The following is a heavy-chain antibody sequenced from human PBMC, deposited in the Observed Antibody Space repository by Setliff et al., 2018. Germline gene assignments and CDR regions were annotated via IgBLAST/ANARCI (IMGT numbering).Heavy chain of an antibody. CDR3: ARYRVVPAALNWFDP. CDR1: GYTFTSYG. V-gene: IGHV1-18*01. J-gene: IGHJ5*02. CDR2: ISAYNGNT. Sequence: ASLKVSCKASGYTFTSYGISWVRQAPGQGLEWMGWISAYNGNTNYAQKLQGRVTMTTDTSTSTAYMELRSLRSDDTAVYYCARYRVVPAALNWFDPWGQGTLVTVSS. D-gene: IGHD2-2*01.